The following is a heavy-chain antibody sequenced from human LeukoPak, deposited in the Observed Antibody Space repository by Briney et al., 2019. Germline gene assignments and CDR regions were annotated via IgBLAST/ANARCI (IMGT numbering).Heavy chain of an antibody. J-gene: IGHJ4*02. CDR2: IYSGGST. CDR3: ARDQGGSSSWYMDS. V-gene: IGHV3-66*01. Sequence: GGSLRLSCAASGFTVSSNYMSWVRQAPGKGLEWVSVIYSGGSTYYADSVKDRSTISRDNSKNMLYLQMNSLRAEDTALYYCARDQGGSSSWYMDSWGQGTLVIVSS. D-gene: IGHD6-13*01. CDR1: GFTVSSNY.